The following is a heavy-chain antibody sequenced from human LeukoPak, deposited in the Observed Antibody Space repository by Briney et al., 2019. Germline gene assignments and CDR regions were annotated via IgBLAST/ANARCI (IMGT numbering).Heavy chain of an antibody. V-gene: IGHV4-34*01. CDR1: GGSFSGYY. J-gene: IGHJ4*02. CDR3: ARCAGDFWSGGPVDGYKAALDY. CDR2: INHSGST. D-gene: IGHD3-3*01. Sequence: PSETLSLTCAFYGGSFSGYYWSWIRQPPGKGLEWIGEINHSGSTNYNPSLKSRVTISVDTPKNQCSLKLSSVTAADTAVYYCARCAGDFWSGGPVDGYKAALDYLGQGTLVNVS.